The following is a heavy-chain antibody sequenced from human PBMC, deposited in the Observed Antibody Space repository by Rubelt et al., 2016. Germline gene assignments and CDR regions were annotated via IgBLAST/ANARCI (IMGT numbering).Heavy chain of an antibody. CDR1: GGTFSSYA. Sequence: QVQLVQSGAEVKKPGSSVKVSCKASGGTFSSYAISWVLQAPGQGLEWMGRIIPLLGVANYAQKFQGRVTITADKATSTAYMELSSLTSEDTAVYYCASRYCSTTSCYHFDYWGQGTLVTVSS. CDR3: ASRYCSTTSCYHFDY. J-gene: IGHJ4*02. V-gene: IGHV1-69*09. D-gene: IGHD2-2*01. CDR2: IIPLLGVA.